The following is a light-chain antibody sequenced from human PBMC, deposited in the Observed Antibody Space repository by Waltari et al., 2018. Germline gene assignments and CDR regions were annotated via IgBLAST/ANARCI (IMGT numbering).Light chain of an antibody. V-gene: IGKV4-1*01. CDR3: QQYYSAPIT. Sequence: DIVMTQSPDSLAVSLGERATINCKSSQNILYSSNNKNYVAWFQQKPGQPPKLLIYAASSRESGVPERFSGSGSGTDCTLTINSLQAEDVAVYYCQQYYSAPITFGQGTRLEIK. CDR2: AAS. J-gene: IGKJ5*01. CDR1: QNILYSSNNKNY.